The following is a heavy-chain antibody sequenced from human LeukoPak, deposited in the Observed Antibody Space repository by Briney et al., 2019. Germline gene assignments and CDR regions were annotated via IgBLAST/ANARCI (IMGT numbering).Heavy chain of an antibody. D-gene: IGHD5-18*01. CDR1: GFTFSSYA. J-gene: IGHJ6*02. Sequence: GGSLRLSCAASGFTFSSYAMSWVRQAPGKGLEWVSAISGSGGSTYYADSVRGRFTISRDNSKNTPYLQMNSLRAEDTAVYYCAKSDTAMVSYYYGMDVWGQGTTVTVSS. CDR3: AKSDTAMVSYYYGMDV. V-gene: IGHV3-23*01. CDR2: ISGSGGST.